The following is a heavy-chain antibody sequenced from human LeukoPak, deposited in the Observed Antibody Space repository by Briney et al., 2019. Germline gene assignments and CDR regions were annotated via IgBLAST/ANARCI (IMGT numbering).Heavy chain of an antibody. CDR3: ARGRGSSSWRRYEYYGMDV. D-gene: IGHD6-13*01. Sequence: SETLSLTCTVPGGSISSYYWSWIRQPPGKGLEWIGYIYYSGSTNYNPSLKSRVTISVDTSKNQFSLKLSSVTAADTAVYYCARGRGSSSWRRYEYYGMDVWGQGTTVTVSS. V-gene: IGHV4-59*01. CDR2: IYYSGST. J-gene: IGHJ6*02. CDR1: GGSISSYY.